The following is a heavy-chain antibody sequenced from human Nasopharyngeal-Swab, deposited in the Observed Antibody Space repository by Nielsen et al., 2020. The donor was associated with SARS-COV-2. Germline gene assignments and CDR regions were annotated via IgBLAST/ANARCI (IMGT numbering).Heavy chain of an antibody. V-gene: IGHV4-34*01. J-gene: IGHJ6*02. Sequence: GSLPLSCAVYGGSFSGYYWSWIRQPSGKGLEWIGEINHSGSTNYNPSLKSRVTISVDTSKNQFSLKLSYVTAADTAEYYCAKGGGLGPQCLLKKYYYYDMDVWGQGTTVTVSS. CDR1: GGSFSGYY. D-gene: IGHD5/OR15-5a*01. CDR3: AKGGGLGPQCLLKKYYYYDMDV. CDR2: INHSGST.